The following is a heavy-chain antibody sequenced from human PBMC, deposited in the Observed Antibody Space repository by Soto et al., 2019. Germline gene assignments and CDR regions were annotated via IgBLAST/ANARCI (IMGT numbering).Heavy chain of an antibody. CDR1: GYTFTSYG. V-gene: IGHV1-18*01. CDR2: ISAYNGNT. Sequence: GASVKVSCKASGYTFTSYGISWVRQAPGQGLEWMGWISAYNGNTNYAQKLQGRVTMTTDTSTSTAYMELRSLRSDDTAVYYCATYPANGIAAPATPFMFVWGKGTTAT. J-gene: IGHJ6*03. D-gene: IGHD6-13*01. CDR3: ATYPANGIAAPATPFMFV.